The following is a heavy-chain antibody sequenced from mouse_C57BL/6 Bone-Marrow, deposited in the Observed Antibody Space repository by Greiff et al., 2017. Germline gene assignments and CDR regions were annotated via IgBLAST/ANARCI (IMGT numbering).Heavy chain of an antibody. CDR1: GFTFSSYA. D-gene: IGHD2-1*01. J-gene: IGHJ4*01. V-gene: IGHV5-4*03. CDR3: ARYGNYVGYAMDY. Sequence: DVKLVESGGGLVKPGGSLKLSCAASGFTFSSYAMSWVRQTPEKRLEWVATISDGGSYTYYPDNVKGRFTISRDNAKNNLYLQMSHLKSEDTAMYYCARYGNYVGYAMDYWGQGTSVTVSS. CDR2: ISDGGSYT.